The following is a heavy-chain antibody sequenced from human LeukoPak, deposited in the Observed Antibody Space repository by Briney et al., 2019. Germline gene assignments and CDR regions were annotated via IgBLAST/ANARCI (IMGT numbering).Heavy chain of an antibody. CDR2: IYYSGST. Sequence: SETLSLTCTVSGGSISSYYWSWIRQPPGKGLEWIGYIYYSGSTNYNPSLKSRVTISVKTSKNQFSLKLTSVTATDTAVYYCARSRRSWSTFDYWGQGTLVTVSS. D-gene: IGHD6-13*01. CDR1: GGSISSYY. V-gene: IGHV4-59*08. J-gene: IGHJ4*02. CDR3: ARSRRSWSTFDY.